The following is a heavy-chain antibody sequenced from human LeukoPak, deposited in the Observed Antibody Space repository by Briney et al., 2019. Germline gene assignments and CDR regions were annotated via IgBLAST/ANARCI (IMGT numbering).Heavy chain of an antibody. Sequence: GASVKVSCKASGGTFSTYAISWVRQAPGQGLERMGGIIPIFGTANYAQKFQGRVTITADESTSTAYMELSSLGSEDTAVYYCARAGATVTSGFDYWGQGTLVTVSS. CDR1: GGTFSTYA. V-gene: IGHV1-69*01. CDR2: IIPIFGTA. D-gene: IGHD4-17*01. CDR3: ARAGATVTSGFDY. J-gene: IGHJ4*02.